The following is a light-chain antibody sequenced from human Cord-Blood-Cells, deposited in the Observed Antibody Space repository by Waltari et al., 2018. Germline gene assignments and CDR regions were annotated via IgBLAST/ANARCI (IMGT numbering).Light chain of an antibody. J-gene: IGLJ2*01. CDR2: EVS. Sequence: QSALTPPASVSGSPGQSITISCPGTSSDVGGYHYVSWYQQHPGKAPKLMIYEVSNRPSGVSNRFSGSKSGNTASLTISGLQAEDEADYYCSSYTSSSTVVFGGGTKLTVL. V-gene: IGLV2-14*01. CDR1: SSDVGGYHY. CDR3: SSYTSSSTVV.